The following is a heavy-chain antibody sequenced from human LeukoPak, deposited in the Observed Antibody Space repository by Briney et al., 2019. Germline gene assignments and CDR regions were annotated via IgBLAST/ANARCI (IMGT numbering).Heavy chain of an antibody. J-gene: IGHJ3*02. V-gene: IGHV3-21*01. D-gene: IGHD3-16*02. CDR1: GFTFSSYS. Sequence: NPGGSLRLSCAASGFTFSSYSMNWVRQAPGKGLEWVSSISSSSSYIYYADSVKGRFTISRDNAKNSLYLQMNSLRAEDTAVYYCARDPSRSYDYVWGSYRSSGAFDIRGQGTMVTVSS. CDR3: ARDPSRSYDYVWGSYRSSGAFDI. CDR2: ISSSSSYI.